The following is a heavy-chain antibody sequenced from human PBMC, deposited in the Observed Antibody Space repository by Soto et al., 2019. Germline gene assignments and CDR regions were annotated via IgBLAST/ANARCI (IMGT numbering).Heavy chain of an antibody. CDR3: ARDGSGGYYFDY. V-gene: IGHV3-33*08. CDR1: GFTFSSYG. CDR2: IWYDGNNK. Sequence: VQLVESGGGLVHPGGSLGLSCAASGFTFSSYGMHWVRQAPGKGLEWVAVIWYDGNNKYYADSVRGRFTISRDNFKNTLYVQMNSLRAEDTAVYYCARDGSGGYYFDYWGQGTLVTVSS. D-gene: IGHD3-10*01. J-gene: IGHJ4*02.